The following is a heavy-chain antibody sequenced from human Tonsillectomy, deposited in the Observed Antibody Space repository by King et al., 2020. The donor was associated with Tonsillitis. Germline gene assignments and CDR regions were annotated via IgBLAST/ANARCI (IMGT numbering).Heavy chain of an antibody. V-gene: IGHV3-11*01. Sequence: VQLVESGGGLVKPGGSLRLSCAASGFTFTDYYMSWIRQAPGKGLEWISYITSSGGTMYHADSVKGRFTISRDNSKNSLFLQMNSLRAEDTAVYYCATYCLSNLCDWGQGTLVTVSS. CDR1: GFTFTDYY. CDR2: ITSSGGTM. CDR3: ATYCLSNLCD. D-gene: IGHD2-21*01. J-gene: IGHJ4*02.